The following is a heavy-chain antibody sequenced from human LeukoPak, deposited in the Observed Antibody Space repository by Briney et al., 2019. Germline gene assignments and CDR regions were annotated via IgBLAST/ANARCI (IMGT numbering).Heavy chain of an antibody. J-gene: IGHJ4*02. CDR2: INHSGST. V-gene: IGHV4-34*01. CDR1: GGSFSGYY. D-gene: IGHD4-23*01. Sequence: SETLSLTCAVYGGSFSGYYWSWIRQPPGKGLEWIGEINHSGSTSYNPSLKSRVTISVDTSKNQFSLKLSSVTAADTAVYYCARALHYGGVFDYWGQGTLVTVSS. CDR3: ARALHYGGVFDY.